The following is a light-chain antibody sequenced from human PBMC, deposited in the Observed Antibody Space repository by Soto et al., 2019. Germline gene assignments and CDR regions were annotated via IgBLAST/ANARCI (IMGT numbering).Light chain of an antibody. CDR3: QQRSNWPPLT. J-gene: IGKJ4*01. Sequence: EIVLTQSPATLSLSPGERATLSCRASQSVSSYLAWYQQKPGQAPRPLIYDASNRATGIPARFSGSGSGTDFTLTISSLEPEDFAVYYCQQRSNWPPLTFGGGTKVDTK. CDR2: DAS. V-gene: IGKV3-11*01. CDR1: QSVSSY.